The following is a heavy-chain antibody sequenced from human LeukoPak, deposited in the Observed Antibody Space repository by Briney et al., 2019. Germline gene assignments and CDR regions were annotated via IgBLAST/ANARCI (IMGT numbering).Heavy chain of an antibody. Sequence: SETLSLTCSVSGGSISSSSYYWGWSRQPPEKGLEWIGSIYYSGSTYYNPSLKSRVTISVDTSKNQFSLKLSSVTAADTAVYYCAKDDPGSYGPDDLDYWGQGTLVTVSS. CDR3: AKDDPGSYGPDDLDY. CDR1: GGSISSSSYY. D-gene: IGHD5-18*01. J-gene: IGHJ4*02. CDR2: IYYSGST. V-gene: IGHV4-39*02.